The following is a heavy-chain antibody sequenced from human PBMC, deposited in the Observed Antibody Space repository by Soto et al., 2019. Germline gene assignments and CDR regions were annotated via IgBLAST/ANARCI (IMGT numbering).Heavy chain of an antibody. CDR1: GGTFSSYA. Sequence: SVKVSCKASGGTFSSYAISWVRQAPGQGLDWMGGIIPIFGTANYAQKFQGRVTITADESTSTAYMELSSLRPEDTAVYYFAWAVAGTWDTFDYWGQGTLVTVSS. D-gene: IGHD6-19*01. J-gene: IGHJ4*02. CDR2: IIPIFGTA. CDR3: AWAVAGTWDTFDY. V-gene: IGHV1-69*13.